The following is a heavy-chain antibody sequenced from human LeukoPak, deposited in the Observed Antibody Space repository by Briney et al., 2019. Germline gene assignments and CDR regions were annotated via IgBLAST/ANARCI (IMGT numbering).Heavy chain of an antibody. CDR2: INPNSGGT. D-gene: IGHD4-17*01. V-gene: IGHV1-2*04. CDR3: ARDHDGDYSLDY. CDR1: GYTFTGYY. Sequence: ASVKVFCKASGYTFTGYYMHWVRQAPGQGLEWMGWINPNSGGTNYAQKFQGWVTMTRDTSISTAYMELSRLRSDDTAVYYCARDHDGDYSLDYWGQGTLVTVSS. J-gene: IGHJ4*02.